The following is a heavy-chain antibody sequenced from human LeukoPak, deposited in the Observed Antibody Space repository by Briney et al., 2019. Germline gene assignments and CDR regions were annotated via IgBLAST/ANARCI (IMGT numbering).Heavy chain of an antibody. CDR1: GFTFSSYE. CDR3: ARWAISGGALLRGYYYYYMDV. J-gene: IGHJ6*03. D-gene: IGHD2-15*01. CDR2: ISSSGSTI. V-gene: IGHV3-48*03. Sequence: GGSLRLSCAASGFTFSSYEMNWVRQAPGKGLEWVSYISSSGSTIYYADSVKGRFTISRDNAKNSLYLQMNSLRAEDTAVYYCARWAISGGALLRGYYYYYMDVWGKGTTVTVSS.